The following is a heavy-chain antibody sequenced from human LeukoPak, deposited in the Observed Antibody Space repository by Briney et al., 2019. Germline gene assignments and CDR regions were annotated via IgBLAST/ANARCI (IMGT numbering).Heavy chain of an antibody. CDR3: AREVYCSSTTCSYFDY. V-gene: IGHV1-2*02. J-gene: IGHJ4*02. CDR2: INPNSGGT. CDR1: GYTLTGYY. D-gene: IGHD2-2*01. Sequence: ASVKVSCKASGYTLTGYYMHWVRQAPGQGLEWMGWINPNSGGTNYARKFQGRVTMTRDTSISTAYMELSRLRSDDTAVYYCAREVYCSSTTCSYFDYWGQGTLVTVSS.